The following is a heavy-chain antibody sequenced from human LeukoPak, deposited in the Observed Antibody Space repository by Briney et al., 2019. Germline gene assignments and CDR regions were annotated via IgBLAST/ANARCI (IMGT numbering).Heavy chain of an antibody. V-gene: IGHV3-74*01. J-gene: IGHJ6*04. Sequence: PGGSLRLSCAASGFTFSSYWMHWVRQVPGKGLVWVSRINSDGSTTSYADSVKGRFTISRDNAKNTLYLQMNSLRAEDTAVYYCAELGITMIGGVWGKGTTVTISS. CDR3: AELGITMIGGV. D-gene: IGHD3-10*02. CDR1: GFTFSSYW. CDR2: INSDGSTT.